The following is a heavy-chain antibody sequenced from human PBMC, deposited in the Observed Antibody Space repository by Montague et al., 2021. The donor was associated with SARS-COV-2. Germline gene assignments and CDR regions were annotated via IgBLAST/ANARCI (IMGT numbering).Heavy chain of an antibody. CDR1: GGSISSGTYY. CDR2: IYTSGST. V-gene: IGHV4-61*02. CDR3: AREDGRYYSWRPDS. Sequence: TLSLTCTVSGGSISSGTYYWSWIWQPAGKGLEWIGRIYTSGSTNYNPSLKSRVTISADTSKNQFSLKLSSMTAADTAVCYCAREDGRYYSWRPDSWGQGTLVTVSS. D-gene: IGHD1-26*01. J-gene: IGHJ4*02.